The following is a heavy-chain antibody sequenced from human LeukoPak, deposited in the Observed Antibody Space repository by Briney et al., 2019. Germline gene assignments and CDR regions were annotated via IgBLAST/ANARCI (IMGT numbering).Heavy chain of an antibody. D-gene: IGHD3-10*01. CDR1: GFTFSSYG. J-gene: IGHJ4*02. CDR2: ISYDGSNK. Sequence: GGSLRLSCAASGFTFSSYGVHWVRQAPGKGLEWVAVISYDGSNKYYADSVKGRFTISRDNSKNTLYLQMNSLRAEDTAVYYCAKGGGSGSYGDYWGQGTLVTVSS. CDR3: AKGGGSGSYGDY. V-gene: IGHV3-30*18.